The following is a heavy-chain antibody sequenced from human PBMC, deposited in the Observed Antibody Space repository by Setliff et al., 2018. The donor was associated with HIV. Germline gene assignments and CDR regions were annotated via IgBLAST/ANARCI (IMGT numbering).Heavy chain of an antibody. J-gene: IGHJ6*03. CDR1: GGSISSYY. V-gene: IGHV4-4*07. D-gene: IGHD6-13*01. CDR2: IYTSGST. Sequence: SETLSLTCTVAGGSISSYYWSWIRQPAGKGLEWFGRIYTSGSTNYNPSLKSRVTISVDTSKNQFSLRLSSVTAADTAVYYCARVSCSSWYSIPQYYYYSMDVWGNGTTVTVSS. CDR3: ARVSCSSWYSIPQYYYYSMDV.